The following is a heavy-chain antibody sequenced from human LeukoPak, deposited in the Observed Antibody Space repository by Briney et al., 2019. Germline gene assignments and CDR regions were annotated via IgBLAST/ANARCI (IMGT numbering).Heavy chain of an antibody. CDR3: ARVVGGSYYGWGYYFDY. CDR2: IYYSGST. J-gene: IGHJ4*02. Sequence: SETLSLTCTVSGGSISSYYWSWIRQPPGKGLEWIGYIYYSGSTNYNPSLKSRVTISVDTSKNQFSLKLSSVTAADTAVYYCARVVGGSYYGWGYYFDYWGQGTVVTVSS. D-gene: IGHD1-26*01. CDR1: GGSISSYY. V-gene: IGHV4-59*01.